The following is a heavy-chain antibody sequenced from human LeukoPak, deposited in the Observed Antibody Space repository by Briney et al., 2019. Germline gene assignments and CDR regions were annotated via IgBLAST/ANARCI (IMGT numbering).Heavy chain of an antibody. J-gene: IGHJ5*02. D-gene: IGHD6-13*01. Sequence: PSETLSLTCTVSGGSISSSSYYWGWIRQPPGKGLEWIGSIYYSGSTYYNPSLKSRVTISVDTSKNQFSLKLSSVTAADTAVYYCARNKYSSSWSWFDPWGQGTLVTVSS. CDR3: ARNKYSSSWSWFDP. V-gene: IGHV4-39*07. CDR2: IYYSGST. CDR1: GGSISSSSYY.